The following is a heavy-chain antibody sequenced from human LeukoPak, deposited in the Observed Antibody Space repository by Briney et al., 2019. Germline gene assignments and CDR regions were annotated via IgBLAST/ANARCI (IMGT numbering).Heavy chain of an antibody. V-gene: IGHV4-39*01. CDR1: GGSISSSSYY. D-gene: IGHD6-13*01. CDR3: AIHHWFQYSSRWYRNWFDP. J-gene: IGHJ5*02. Sequence: SETLSLTCTVSGGSISSSSYYWGWIRQPPGKGLEWIGSIHYSGSTYDNPSLKSRVTISVDTSKNQFSLRLSSVTAAGTAVYYCAIHHWFQYSSRWYRNWFDPSGQGTLVTVSS. CDR2: IHYSGST.